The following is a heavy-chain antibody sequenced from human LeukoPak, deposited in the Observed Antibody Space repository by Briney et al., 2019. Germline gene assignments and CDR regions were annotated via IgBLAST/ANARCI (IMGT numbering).Heavy chain of an antibody. V-gene: IGHV3-23*01. D-gene: IGHD2-2*01. CDR1: GLAFSGYA. J-gene: IGHJ4*02. Sequence: GGSLRLSCAASGLAFSGYAMSWVRQAPGKGLEWVSAISGSGGSTYYADSVKGRFTISRDNSKNTLYLQMNSLRAEDTAVYYCALNQDCSSTSCYLDYWGQGTLVTVSS. CDR3: ALNQDCSSTSCYLDY. CDR2: ISGSGGST.